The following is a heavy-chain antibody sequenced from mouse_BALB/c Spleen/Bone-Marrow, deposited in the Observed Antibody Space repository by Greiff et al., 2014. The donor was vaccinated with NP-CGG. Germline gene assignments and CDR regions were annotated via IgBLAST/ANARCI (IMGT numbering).Heavy chain of an antibody. CDR1: GFSLTSYG. J-gene: IGHJ4*01. V-gene: IGHV2-9*02. CDR3: AREGRGYYGSSGAAMDY. D-gene: IGHD1-1*01. CDR2: IWADGST. Sequence: VHLVESGPGLVAPSQSLSISCTVSGFSLTSYGVHWVRQPPGQGLEWLGAIWADGSTNYNSALMSRLTISKDNSKSQVFLKMNSLQTDDTAMYYCAREGRGYYGSSGAAMDYWGQGTKVTVSS.